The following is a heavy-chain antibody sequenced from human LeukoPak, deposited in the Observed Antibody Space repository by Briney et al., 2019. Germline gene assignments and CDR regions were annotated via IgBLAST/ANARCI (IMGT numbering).Heavy chain of an antibody. Sequence: SSETLSLTCTVSSGSISTSNYYWSWIRQPPGKGLEWIGYIYYSGSTNYNPSLKSRVTISVDTSKNQFSLKLSSVTAADTAVYYCARESYGDYVVSAFDIWGQGTMVTVSS. D-gene: IGHD4-17*01. CDR1: SGSISTSNYY. V-gene: IGHV4-61*01. CDR3: ARESYGDYVVSAFDI. CDR2: IYYSGST. J-gene: IGHJ3*02.